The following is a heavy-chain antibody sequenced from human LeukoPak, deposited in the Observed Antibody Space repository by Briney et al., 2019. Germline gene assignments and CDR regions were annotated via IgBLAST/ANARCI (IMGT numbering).Heavy chain of an antibody. CDR3: AVTYYYDSSGHYPIDAFDI. D-gene: IGHD3-22*01. Sequence: ASVTVSCKASGYTFTSYGISWVRQAPGQGLEWMGWISAYNGNTNYAQKLQGRVTMTTDTSTSTAYMELRSLRSDDTAVYYCAVTYYYDSSGHYPIDAFDIWGQGTMVTVSS. J-gene: IGHJ3*02. V-gene: IGHV1-18*01. CDR2: ISAYNGNT. CDR1: GYTFTSYG.